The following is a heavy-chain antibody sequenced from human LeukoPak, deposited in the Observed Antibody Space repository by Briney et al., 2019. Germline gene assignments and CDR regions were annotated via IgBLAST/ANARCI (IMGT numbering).Heavy chain of an antibody. CDR2: ISGSGGST. V-gene: IGHV3-23*01. J-gene: IGHJ4*02. CDR1: GFTFSSYA. Sequence: GGSLRLSCAASGFTFSSYAMCWVRQAPGKGLEWVSAISGSGGSTYYADSVKGRFTISRDISKNTLYLQMSGLRAEDTAVYYCARDREYYFDYWGQGTLVTVSS. CDR3: ARDREYYFDY.